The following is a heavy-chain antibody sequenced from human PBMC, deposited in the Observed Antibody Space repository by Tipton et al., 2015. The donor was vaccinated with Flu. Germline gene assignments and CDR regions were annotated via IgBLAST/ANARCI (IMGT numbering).Heavy chain of an antibody. CDR1: GGSIASSNW. CDR2: VYHSGST. V-gene: IGHV4-4*02. J-gene: IGHJ6*02. D-gene: IGHD3-10*01. CDR3: ARDRIIVVRGALHYYGMDV. Sequence: TLSLTCAVSGGSIASSNWWTWVRQPPGKGLEWIGEVYHSGSTRYNSSLKSRVTISVDSSKKYFSLRLTSVTAADTAVYYCARDRIIVVRGALHYYGMDVWGRGTTVTVS.